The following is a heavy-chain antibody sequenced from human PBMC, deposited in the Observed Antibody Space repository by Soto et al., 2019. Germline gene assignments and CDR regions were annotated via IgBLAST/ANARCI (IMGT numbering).Heavy chain of an antibody. CDR3: ARVYYYDSSGPNWYFDL. CDR2: ISPIFGTA. CDR1: GGTFSSYA. V-gene: IGHV1-69*01. J-gene: IGHJ2*01. Sequence: QVQLVQSGAEVKKPGSSVKVSCKASGGTFSSYAISWVRQAPGQGLEWMGGISPIFGTANYAQKFQGRVTITADESTSTAYMELSSLRSEDTAVYYCARVYYYDSSGPNWYFDLWGRGTLVTVSS. D-gene: IGHD3-22*01.